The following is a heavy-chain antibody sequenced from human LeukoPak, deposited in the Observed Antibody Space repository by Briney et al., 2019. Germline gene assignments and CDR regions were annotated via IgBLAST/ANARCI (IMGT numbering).Heavy chain of an antibody. Sequence: SGGSLRLSCAASGFTFSSYGMHWVRQAPGKGLEWVAVISYDGSNKYYADSVKGRFTISRDNSKNTLYLQMNSLRAEDTAVYYCAKGSHSLYYFDYWGQGTLVTVSS. CDR1: GFTFSSYG. CDR3: AKGSHSLYYFDY. J-gene: IGHJ4*02. V-gene: IGHV3-30*18. CDR2: ISYDGSNK. D-gene: IGHD2-15*01.